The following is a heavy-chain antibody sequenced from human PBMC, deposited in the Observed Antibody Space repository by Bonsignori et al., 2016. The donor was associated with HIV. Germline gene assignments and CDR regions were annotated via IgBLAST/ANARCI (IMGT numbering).Heavy chain of an antibody. CDR3: ARSGVIAAAVPFDY. J-gene: IGHJ4*02. Sequence: WVRQAPGQGLEWMGIINPSRVSTSYAQKFQGRVTMTRDTSTSTVYMELSSLRSEDTAVYYCARSGVIAAAVPFDYWGQGTLVTVSS. CDR2: INPSRVST. D-gene: IGHD6-13*01. V-gene: IGHV1-46*01.